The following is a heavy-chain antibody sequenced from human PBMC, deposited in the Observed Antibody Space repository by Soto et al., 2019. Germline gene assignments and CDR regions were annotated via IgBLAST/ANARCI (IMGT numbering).Heavy chain of an antibody. Sequence: QITLKESGPTLVKPTQTLTLTCTFSGFSLSTSGVDVGWIRQPPGKALEWLALIYWDDDKRYSPSLKSRLTITKGTSKNPVVLTMTTMDPLDTATYYCAHRRPYSNSPEYFFDYWGQGTLVTVSS. CDR3: AHRRPYSNSPEYFFDY. V-gene: IGHV2-5*02. CDR1: GFSLSTSGVD. CDR2: IYWDDDK. J-gene: IGHJ4*02. D-gene: IGHD6-6*01.